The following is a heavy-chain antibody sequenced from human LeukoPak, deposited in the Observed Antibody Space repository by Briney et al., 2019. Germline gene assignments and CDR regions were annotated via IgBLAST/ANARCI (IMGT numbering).Heavy chain of an antibody. CDR2: IYYSGST. V-gene: IGHV4-59*01. D-gene: IGHD6-13*01. Sequence: SETLSLTCTVSGGSISSYYWSWIRQPPGKGLEWIGYIYYSGSTNYNPSLKSRVTISVDTSKNQFSLKLSSVTAADTAVYYCARAQIAAAGTGKFDYWGQGTLVTVSS. J-gene: IGHJ4*02. CDR3: ARAQIAAAGTGKFDY. CDR1: GGSISSYY.